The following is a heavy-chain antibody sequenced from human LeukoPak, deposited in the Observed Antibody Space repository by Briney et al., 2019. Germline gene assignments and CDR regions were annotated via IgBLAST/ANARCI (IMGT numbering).Heavy chain of an antibody. D-gene: IGHD2-15*01. J-gene: IGHJ5*02. CDR2: MNPNSGNT. CDR3: SVEGA. Sequence: ASVKVSCKSSGYTFTSYDINWVRQATGQGIEWMGWMNPNSGNTGYAQNFQGRVTMTRDTSISTAYMELSSLRSEDTAMYYCSVEGAWGQGTLVTVSS. CDR1: GYTFTSYD. V-gene: IGHV1-8*01.